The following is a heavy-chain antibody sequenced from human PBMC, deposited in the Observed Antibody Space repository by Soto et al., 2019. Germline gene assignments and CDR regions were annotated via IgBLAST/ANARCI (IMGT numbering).Heavy chain of an antibody. Sequence: EVQLLESGGGLVQPGGSLRLSCGVSGFTFNDFEMNWVRQAPGKGLEWLAYIDGSGTTKKYADSVRGRFTISRDYPNNSLFLQMSSLSAAVTVIYYCARGFGRFNYWGQGTLVCVSS. CDR1: GFTFNDFE. J-gene: IGHJ4*02. CDR3: ARGFGRFNY. D-gene: IGHD3-10*01. CDR2: IDGSGTTK. V-gene: IGHV3-48*03.